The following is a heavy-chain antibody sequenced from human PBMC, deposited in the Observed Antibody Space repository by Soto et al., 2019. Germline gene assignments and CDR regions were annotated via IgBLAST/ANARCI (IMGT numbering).Heavy chain of an antibody. V-gene: IGHV4-39*02. CDR2: IYYTGTT. J-gene: IGHJ4*02. CDR3: AKVFGSFDDHFDV. D-gene: IGHD2-15*01. Sequence: QLQLQESGPGLVKPSETLSLTCTVSGGSITSNNYYWGWIRQPPGKGLEWIGSIYYTGTTYYSPPFKSRATISLDKYKNQFSLRLTTVTASDTAVYYCAKVFGSFDDHFDVWGQGMLVTVSS. CDR1: GGSITSNNYY.